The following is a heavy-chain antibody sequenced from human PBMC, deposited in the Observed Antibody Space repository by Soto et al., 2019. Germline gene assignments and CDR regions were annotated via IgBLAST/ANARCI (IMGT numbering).Heavy chain of an antibody. D-gene: IGHD2-15*01. V-gene: IGHV3-30*18. CDR1: GFTFSTHG. Sequence: LRLSCEVSGFTFSTHGMHWVRQAPGKGLEWVAGTSYDGTNKYYARSVQGRFTISRENSMKTLYLQMNSLRTEDTAVYYCAKDLSGARWYYDALDVWGQGTTVTVYS. CDR2: TSYDGTNK. J-gene: IGHJ6*02. CDR3: AKDLSGARWYYDALDV.